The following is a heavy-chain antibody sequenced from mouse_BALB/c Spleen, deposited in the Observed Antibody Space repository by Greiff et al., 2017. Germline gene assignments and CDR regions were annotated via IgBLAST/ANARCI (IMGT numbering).Heavy chain of an antibody. CDR3: ARYGNYGFDY. CDR1: GYSITSDYA. V-gene: IGHV3-2*02. J-gene: IGHJ2*01. CDR2: ISYSGST. D-gene: IGHD2-1*01. Sequence: EVKLMESGPGLVKPSQSLSLTCTVTGYSITSDYAWNWIRQFPGNKLVWMGYISYSGSTSYNPSLKSRISITRDTSKNQFFLQLNSVTTEDTATYYCARYGNYGFDYWGQGTTLTVSS.